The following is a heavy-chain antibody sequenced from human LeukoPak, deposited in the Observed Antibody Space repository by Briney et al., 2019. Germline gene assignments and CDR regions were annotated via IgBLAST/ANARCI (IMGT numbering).Heavy chain of an antibody. V-gene: IGHV3-48*01. CDR1: GFTFSSYS. CDR3: AELGITKIGGV. D-gene: IGHD3-10*02. J-gene: IGHJ6*04. Sequence: GGSLRLSCAASGFTFSSYSMNWVRQAPGKGLEWVSYIRSSSSTIYYADSVKGRFTISRDNAKNSLYLQMNSLRAEDTAVYYCAELGITKIGGVWGKGTTVTISS. CDR2: IRSSSSTI.